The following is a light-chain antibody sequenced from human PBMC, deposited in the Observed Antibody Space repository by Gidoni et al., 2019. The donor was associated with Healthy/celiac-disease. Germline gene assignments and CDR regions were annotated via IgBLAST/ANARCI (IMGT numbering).Light chain of an antibody. Sequence: QSALTQPASVSGSPGQSITISCTGTSSDVGCYNYVSWYQQHPGKAPKLMIYEVSNRPSGVSNRFSGSKSDNTASLTISGLQAEDEADYYCSSYTSSSTLYVFGTGTKVTVL. V-gene: IGLV2-14*01. J-gene: IGLJ1*01. CDR3: SSYTSSSTLYV. CDR1: SSDVGCYNY. CDR2: EVS.